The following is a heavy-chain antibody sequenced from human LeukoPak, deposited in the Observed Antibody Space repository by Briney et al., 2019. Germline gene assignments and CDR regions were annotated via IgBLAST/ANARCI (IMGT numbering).Heavy chain of an antibody. CDR3: ARGRRYDFWSGYTRINWFDP. V-gene: IGHV4-34*01. CDR1: GGSFSGYY. J-gene: IGHJ5*02. Sequence: SETLSLICAVYGGSFSGYYWSWIRQPPGKGLEWIGEINHSGSTNYNPSLKSRVTISVDTSKNQFSLKLSSVTAADTAVYYCARGRRYDFWSGYTRINWFDPWGQGTLVTVSS. D-gene: IGHD3-3*01. CDR2: INHSGST.